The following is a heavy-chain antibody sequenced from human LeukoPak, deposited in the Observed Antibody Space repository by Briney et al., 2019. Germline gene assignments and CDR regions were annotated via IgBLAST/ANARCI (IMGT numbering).Heavy chain of an antibody. CDR2: ISSSSSTI. CDR1: GFTFKRYH. CDR3: ARAWMEWELRVGAFDI. D-gene: IGHD1-26*01. J-gene: IGHJ3*02. V-gene: IGHV3-48*01. Sequence: GGSLRLSCAASGFTFKRYHMSWVRQAPGKGLEWVSYISSSSSTIYYADSVKGRFTISRDNAKNSLYLQMNSLRAEDTAVYYCARAWMEWELRVGAFDIWGQGTMVTVSS.